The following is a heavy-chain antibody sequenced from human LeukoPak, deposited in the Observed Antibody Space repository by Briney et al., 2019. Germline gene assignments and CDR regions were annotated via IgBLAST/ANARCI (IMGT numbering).Heavy chain of an antibody. Sequence: GESLQISCKGSGYRFTTYWIAWVRQMPGKGLEWMGIIYPSDSDTRYSPSFQGQVTISADKSISTTYLQWSSLKASDTAMYYCARPHDYSSQFDSWGQGTLVTVSS. V-gene: IGHV5-51*01. CDR2: IYPSDSDT. J-gene: IGHJ4*02. D-gene: IGHD4-11*01. CDR1: GYRFTTYW. CDR3: ARPHDYSSQFDS.